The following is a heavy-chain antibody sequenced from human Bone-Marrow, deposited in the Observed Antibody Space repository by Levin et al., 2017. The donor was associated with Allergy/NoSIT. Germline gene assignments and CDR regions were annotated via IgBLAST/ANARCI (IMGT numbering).Heavy chain of an antibody. J-gene: IGHJ4*02. CDR2: VYHDGSS. CDR1: GDSLSSTNW. Sequence: KPSETLSLTCVVSGDSLSSTNWWSWVRQSPGKGLEWIGEVYHDGSSSYNPSLKSRVVISIDRSKNQFSLNVQSVTAADTAVYFCARRRGATIGPFDYWGQGTLVTVSS. D-gene: IGHD3-10*01. CDR3: ARRRGATIGPFDY. V-gene: IGHV4/OR15-8*01.